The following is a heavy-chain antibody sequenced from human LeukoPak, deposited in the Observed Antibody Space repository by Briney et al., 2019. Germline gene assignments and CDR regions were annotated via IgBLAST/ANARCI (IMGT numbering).Heavy chain of an antibody. J-gene: IGHJ4*02. V-gene: IGHV4-34*01. CDR3: ARHRRYDILTGYYYPLDY. CDR1: GGSFSGYY. D-gene: IGHD3-9*01. CDR2: INHSGST. Sequence: SSETLSLTCAVYGGSFSGYYWSWIRQPPGKGLEWIGEINHSGSTNYNPSLKSRVTISVDTSKNQFSLKLSSVTAADTAVYYCARHRRYDILTGYYYPLDYWGQGTLVTVSS.